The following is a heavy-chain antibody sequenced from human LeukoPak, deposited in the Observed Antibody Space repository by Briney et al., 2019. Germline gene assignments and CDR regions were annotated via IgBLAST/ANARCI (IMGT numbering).Heavy chain of an antibody. J-gene: IGHJ5*02. Sequence: PETLSLTCAVSGGSFSSYFLTWIRQSPARGLEWIGEINESGETDYNPSLKSRAKISIDSSRGHFSLTLTSVTAADTALYYCARVVGIAVLPGVTEDNYFDPWGHVAPFTVSS. CDR3: ARVVGIAVLPGVTEDNYFDP. D-gene: IGHD2-2*01. CDR2: INESGET. CDR1: GGSFSSYF. V-gene: IGHV4-34*01.